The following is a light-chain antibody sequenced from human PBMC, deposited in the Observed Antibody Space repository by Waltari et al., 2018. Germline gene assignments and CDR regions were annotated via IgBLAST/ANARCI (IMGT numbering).Light chain of an antibody. CDR3: QQYYSPPWT. Sequence: EIVLTQSPATLAVSLGERATINCKSSQSVLYTSNNKNYLAWYQQKPGQPPKLLFYWASTRESGVPDRFSGSGSGTDFTLTISGLQAEDVAVYYCQQYYSPPWTFGQGTQVEIK. CDR1: QSVLYTSNNKNY. J-gene: IGKJ1*01. V-gene: IGKV4-1*01. CDR2: WAS.